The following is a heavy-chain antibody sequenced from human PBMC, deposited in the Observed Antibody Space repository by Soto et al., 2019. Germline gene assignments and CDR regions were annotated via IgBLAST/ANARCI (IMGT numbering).Heavy chain of an antibody. V-gene: IGHV1-18*01. J-gene: IGHJ6*01. Sequence: GASVKVSCKASGYTFTRYGFSWVRQAPGQGLEWMGWISTYNENTKYAQKFQGRITMTTDTSTSTAYMELRSLTSDDTAVYYCAREGYCSSGSCALYSHDYFGMDVWGQGTTVTV. CDR3: AREGYCSSGSCALYSHDYFGMDV. CDR1: GYTFTRYG. CDR2: ISTYNENT. D-gene: IGHD2-15*01.